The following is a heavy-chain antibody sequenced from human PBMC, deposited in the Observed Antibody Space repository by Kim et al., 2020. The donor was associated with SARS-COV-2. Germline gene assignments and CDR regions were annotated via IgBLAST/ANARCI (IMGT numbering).Heavy chain of an antibody. CDR3: ASGPYDSSGYYYV. D-gene: IGHD3-22*01. V-gene: IGHV3-21*01. CDR1: GFTFSSYS. CDR2: ISSSSSYI. Sequence: GGSLRLSCAASGFTFSSYSMNWVRQAPGKGLEWVSSISSSSSYIYYADSVKGRFTISRDNAKNSLYLQMNSLRAEDTAVYYCASGPYDSSGYYYVWGQGTLVTVSS. J-gene: IGHJ4*02.